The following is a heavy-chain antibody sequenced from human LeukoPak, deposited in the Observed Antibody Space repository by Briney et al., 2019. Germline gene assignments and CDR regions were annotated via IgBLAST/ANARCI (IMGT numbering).Heavy chain of an antibody. V-gene: IGHV3-23*01. CDR3: AKDLTSMPGVVNY. CDR2: ISGSGSST. CDR1: GFTFSSYA. Sequence: PGGSLRLSCAASGFTFSSYAMSRVRQAPGNGLEWVSAISGSGSSTYSADSVKGRFTISRDNSKNTLYLQMNSLRAEDTAVYYCAKDLTSMPGVVNYWGQGTLVTVSS. J-gene: IGHJ4*02. D-gene: IGHD3-3*01.